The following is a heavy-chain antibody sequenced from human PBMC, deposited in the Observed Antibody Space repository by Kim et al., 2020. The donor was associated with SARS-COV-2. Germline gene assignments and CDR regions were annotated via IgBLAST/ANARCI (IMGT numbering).Heavy chain of an antibody. D-gene: IGHD3-10*01. CDR3: ARDNFSGSFVPYYYYY. J-gene: IGHJ6*01. V-gene: IGHV4-39*07. CDR1: GDSLSNSYYY. Sequence: SETLSLTCTVSGDSLSNSYYYWAWVRQSPGKGLEWIGSLYYSGSTYYNPSLQSRLSMSVDRSKDQFSLKLTLVTAADTAIYYCARDNFSGSFVPYYYYY. CDR2: LYYSGST.